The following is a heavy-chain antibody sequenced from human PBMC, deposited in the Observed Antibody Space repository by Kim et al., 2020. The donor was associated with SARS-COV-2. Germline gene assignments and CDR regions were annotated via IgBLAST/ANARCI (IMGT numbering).Heavy chain of an antibody. V-gene: IGHV3-21*01. J-gene: IGHJ6*02. CDR1: GFTFSSYS. Sequence: GGSLRLSCAASGFTFSSYSMNWVRQAPGKGLEWVSSISSSSSYIYYADSVKGRFTISRDNAKNSLYLQMSSLRAEDTAVYYCARVLRPEYYYYYDMDVWGQGTTVTVSS. D-gene: IGHD3-9*01. CDR2: ISSSSSYI. CDR3: ARVLRPEYYYYYDMDV.